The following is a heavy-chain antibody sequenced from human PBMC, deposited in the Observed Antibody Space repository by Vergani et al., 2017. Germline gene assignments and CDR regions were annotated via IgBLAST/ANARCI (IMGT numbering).Heavy chain of an antibody. CDR2: SYYSGST. CDR1: GGSISSGGYY. J-gene: IGHJ5*02. V-gene: IGHV4-31*03. D-gene: IGHD3-10*01. CDR3: ARDRGSGNPPLGFDP. Sequence: QVQLQESGPGLVKPSQTLSLTCTVSGGSISSGGYYWSWIRKHPGKGLEWIGYSYYSGSTYYNPSLKSRVTISVDTSKNQFSLKLSSVTAADTAVYYCARDRGSGNPPLGFDPWGQGTLVTVSS.